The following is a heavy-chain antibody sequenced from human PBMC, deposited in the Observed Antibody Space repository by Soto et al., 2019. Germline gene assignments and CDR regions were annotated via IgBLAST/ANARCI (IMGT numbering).Heavy chain of an antibody. V-gene: IGHV1-18*01. Sequence: QVQLVQSGAEVKKPGASVKVSCKASGYTFTSYGISWVRQARGQGLEWMGWISAYNGNTNYAQKLQGRVTMTTDTSTSTAYMELRSLRSDDTAVYYCARVRDTMVRGATLDFDYWGQGTLVTVSS. D-gene: IGHD3-10*01. CDR2: ISAYNGNT. J-gene: IGHJ4*02. CDR1: GYTFTSYG. CDR3: ARVRDTMVRGATLDFDY.